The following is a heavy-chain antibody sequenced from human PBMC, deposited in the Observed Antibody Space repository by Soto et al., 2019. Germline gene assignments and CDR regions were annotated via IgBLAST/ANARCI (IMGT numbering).Heavy chain of an antibody. CDR3: AREIMPLTNDWYFDL. D-gene: IGHD2-8*01. V-gene: IGHV4-30-4*02. CDR2: IFDSGST. CDR1: GDTMSSGVHS. J-gene: IGHJ2*01. Sequence: PSDRLSITSTVCGDTMSSGVHSWSWISQPPGKGLEWIGHIFDSGSTYYNPSLKSRLTISVDTSKNQFSLRLSSVTAADTAVYYCAREIMPLTNDWYFDLWGRGTLVTVSS.